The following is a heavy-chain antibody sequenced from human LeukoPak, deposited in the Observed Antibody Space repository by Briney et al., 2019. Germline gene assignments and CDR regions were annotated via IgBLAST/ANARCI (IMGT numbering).Heavy chain of an antibody. V-gene: IGHV4-30-2*01. J-gene: IGHJ4*02. D-gene: IGHD1-26*01. Sequence: SQTLSLTCTVSGGSISSGGYYWSWIRQPPGKGLEWIGYIYHSGSTYYNPSLKSRVTISVDRSKNQFSLKLSSVTAADTAVYYCARVSVGSTSLPFDYWGQGTLVTVSS. CDR3: ARVSVGSTSLPFDY. CDR1: GGSISSGGYY. CDR2: IYHSGST.